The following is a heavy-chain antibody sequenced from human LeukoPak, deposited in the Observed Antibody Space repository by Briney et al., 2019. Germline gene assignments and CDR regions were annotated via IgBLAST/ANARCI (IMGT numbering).Heavy chain of an antibody. CDR3: ARKSILTAGRKPYDY. CDR1: GGSFSGYY. CDR2: IDHSGRT. V-gene: IGHV4-34*01. D-gene: IGHD6-13*01. Sequence: SETLSLTCAVSGGSFSGYYWSWIRQSPGKGLEWIGEIDHSGRTNSNASLKSRVIMAIDLSKNQFSLRLTSVTAADTAVYYCARKSILTAGRKPYDYWDQGAQVTVSP. J-gene: IGHJ4*02.